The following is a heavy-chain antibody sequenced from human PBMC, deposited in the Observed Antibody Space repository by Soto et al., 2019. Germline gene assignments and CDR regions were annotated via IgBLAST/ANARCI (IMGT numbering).Heavy chain of an antibody. CDR3: ARDAQFNVQPSLVGYYYGMDV. V-gene: IGHV3-21*01. CDR2: ISSSSSYI. D-gene: IGHD5-18*01. J-gene: IGHJ6*02. CDR1: GFTFSSYS. Sequence: GGSLRLSCAASGFTFSSYSMNWVRQAPGKGLEWVSSISSSSSYIYYADSVKGRFTISRDNAKNSLYLQMNSLRAEDTAVYYCARDAQFNVQPSLVGYYYGMDVWGQGTTVTVSS.